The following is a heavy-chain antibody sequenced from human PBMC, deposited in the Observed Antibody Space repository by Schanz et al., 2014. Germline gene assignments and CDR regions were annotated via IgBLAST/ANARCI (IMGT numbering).Heavy chain of an antibody. V-gene: IGHV3-13*01. CDR3: ARDRGYCSGGSCLTFDY. Sequence: EVHLVESGGGLVKRGGSLRLSCAASGFTLSNSDMHWVRQGTGKGLEWVSTIGYLGDTYYPDSVKGRFTVSRDSGQNSLYLQMNTLRAEDTAVYYCARDRGYCSGGSCLTFDYWGQGTLVTVSS. J-gene: IGHJ4*02. CDR1: GFTLSNSD. CDR2: IGYLGDT. D-gene: IGHD2-15*01.